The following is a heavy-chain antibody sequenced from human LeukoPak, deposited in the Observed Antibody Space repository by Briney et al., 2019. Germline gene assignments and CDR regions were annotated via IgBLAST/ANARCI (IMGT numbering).Heavy chain of an antibody. CDR3: ARSGTLTGYLF. Sequence: SETLSLTCTVSGGSISSYYWSWIRQAPGKGLEWIGYIYYSGNTSYNPSLQSRVTISVDTSKNQFSLKLSSVTAADTAVYYCARSGTLTGYLFWGQGTLVTVSS. V-gene: IGHV4-59*01. J-gene: IGHJ4*02. D-gene: IGHD3-9*01. CDR2: IYYSGNT. CDR1: GGSISSYY.